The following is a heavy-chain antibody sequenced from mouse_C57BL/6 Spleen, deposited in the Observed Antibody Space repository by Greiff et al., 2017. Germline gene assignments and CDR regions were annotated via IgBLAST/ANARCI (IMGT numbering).Heavy chain of an antibody. Sequence: QVQLQQSGPELVKPGASVKISCKASGYSFTSYYIHWVKQRSGQGLAWLGWIYPGSGNTKYNEKFKGKATLTADTSSSTAYMQLSSLTTEDSAVYYGARIGIYDDYYGYAMDYCGQGTSVTVSS. V-gene: IGHV1-66*01. CDR3: ARIGIYDDYYGYAMDY. CDR1: GYSFTSYY. D-gene: IGHD2-3*01. CDR2: IYPGSGNT. J-gene: IGHJ4*01.